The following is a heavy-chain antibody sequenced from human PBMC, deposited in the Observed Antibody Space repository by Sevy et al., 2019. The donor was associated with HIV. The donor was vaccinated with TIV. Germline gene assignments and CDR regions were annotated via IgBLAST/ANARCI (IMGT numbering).Heavy chain of an antibody. CDR3: AKETTSGYFP. Sequence: GGSLRLSCAVSGFRFNTYVMSWVRQAPGKGLEWVSSISASGGYTYYADSVKGRFAISSDNSKNTVDLQMNSLRAEDTALYYCAKETTSGYFPWGQGTLVTVSS. J-gene: IGHJ5*02. V-gene: IGHV3-23*01. CDR1: GFRFNTYV. D-gene: IGHD3-3*01. CDR2: ISASGGYT.